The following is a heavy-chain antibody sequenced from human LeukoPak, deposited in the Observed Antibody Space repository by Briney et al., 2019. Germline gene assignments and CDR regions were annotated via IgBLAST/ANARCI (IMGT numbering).Heavy chain of an antibody. V-gene: IGHV4-4*09. J-gene: IGHJ4*02. CDR3: ARISGSYLFDY. CDR2: IYTSGST. CDR1: GGSLSSYY. Sequence: SETLSLTCTVSGGSLSSYYWSWIRQPPGKGLEWIGYIYTSGSTNYNPSLKSRVTISVDTSKNQFSLKLSSVTAADTAVYYCARISGSYLFDYWGQGTLVTVSS. D-gene: IGHD1-26*01.